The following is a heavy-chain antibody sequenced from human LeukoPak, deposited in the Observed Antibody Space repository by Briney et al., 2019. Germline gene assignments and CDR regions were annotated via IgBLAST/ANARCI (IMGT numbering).Heavy chain of an antibody. D-gene: IGHD2-2*01. CDR3: ATDYGYCGGTSCPTFYS. CDR2: LRSDGTNT. V-gene: IGHV3-30*02. J-gene: IGHJ4*02. CDR1: GFTFSTSA. Sequence: GGSLRLSCAASGFTFSTSAMHWVRQAPGKGLEWVAFLRSDGTNTYYADSVKGRFTISRDNSKNTLYLHMSSLSAEDTAVYYCATDYGYCGGTSCPTFYSWGQGSVVTVSS.